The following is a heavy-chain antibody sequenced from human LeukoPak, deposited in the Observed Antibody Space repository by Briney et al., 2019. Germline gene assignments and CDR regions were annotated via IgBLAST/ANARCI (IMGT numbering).Heavy chain of an antibody. CDR1: GFTFSNAW. Sequence: GGSLRLSCAASGFTFSNAWMNWVRQAPGKGLEWVSAISGSGGSTYYADSVKGRFTISRDNSKNTLYLEMSSLRVEDTAIYYCAKWPEGAMDYFDYWGQGTLVTVSS. V-gene: IGHV3-23*01. D-gene: IGHD3-16*01. CDR3: AKWPEGAMDYFDY. CDR2: ISGSGGST. J-gene: IGHJ4*02.